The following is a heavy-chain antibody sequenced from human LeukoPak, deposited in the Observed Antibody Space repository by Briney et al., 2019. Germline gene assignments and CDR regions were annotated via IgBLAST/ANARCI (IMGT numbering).Heavy chain of an antibody. Sequence: SETLSLTCTVSGGSISSSDYYWGWIRQPPGKGLEWIGSIHYSGRTYYNPPLKSRVTISKDTSKNQFSLELSYVTAADTAVYYCARDYYGSGSYYIYWGQGTLVTVSS. D-gene: IGHD3-10*01. CDR1: GGSISSSDYY. CDR3: ARDYYGSGSYYIY. CDR2: IHYSGRT. V-gene: IGHV4-39*02. J-gene: IGHJ4*02.